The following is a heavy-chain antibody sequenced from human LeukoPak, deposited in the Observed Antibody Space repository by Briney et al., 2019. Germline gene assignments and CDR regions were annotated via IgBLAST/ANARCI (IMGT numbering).Heavy chain of an antibody. Sequence: SETLSLTCTVSGVSISSYYWSWIRQPPGKGLEWIGEIDHSGSTNYNPSLKSRVTISVDTSKNQFSLKLSSVTAADTAVYYCARMCSGGSCHTSLGDESPWGQGTLVTVSS. J-gene: IGHJ5*02. D-gene: IGHD2-15*01. CDR3: ARMCSGGSCHTSLGDESP. CDR2: IDHSGST. CDR1: GVSISSYY. V-gene: IGHV4-34*01.